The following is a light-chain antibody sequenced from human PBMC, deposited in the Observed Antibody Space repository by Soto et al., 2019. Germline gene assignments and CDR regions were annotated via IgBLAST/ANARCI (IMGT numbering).Light chain of an antibody. CDR2: GAS. Sequence: EIVLTQSPATLSLSPGERATLSCRASQSVSSYLAWYQQKPGQAPRLLIYGASSRATGIPDRFSGSGSGTDFTLTISRLEPEDFAVYYCQQCGSSPETFGQGTKVEMK. CDR1: QSVSSY. V-gene: IGKV3-20*01. CDR3: QQCGSSPET. J-gene: IGKJ1*01.